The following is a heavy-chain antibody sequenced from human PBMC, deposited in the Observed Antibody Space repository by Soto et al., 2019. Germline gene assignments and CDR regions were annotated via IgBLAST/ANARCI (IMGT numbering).Heavy chain of an antibody. V-gene: IGHV2-5*02. CDR1: GFSLSTGGVG. D-gene: IGHD6-19*01. J-gene: IGHJ4*02. Sequence: QITLRESGPTLVKPTQTLTLTCSFSGFSLSTGGVGVGWIRQPPGKALEWLAFIYWDNDKRYSPSLRRRLAITKDTSKHQVVLTVTNVDPVDTATYFCAHRRSGVSQWNYGGLDYWGLGTLVTVSS. CDR2: IYWDNDK. CDR3: AHRRSGVSQWNYGGLDY.